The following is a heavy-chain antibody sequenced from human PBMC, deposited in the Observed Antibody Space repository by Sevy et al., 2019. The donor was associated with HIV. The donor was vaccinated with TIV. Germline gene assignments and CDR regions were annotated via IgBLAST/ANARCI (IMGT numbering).Heavy chain of an antibody. V-gene: IGHV3-73*01. CDR2: IRGKPNSYAT. D-gene: IGHD3-16*01. CDR1: GLTFSGSA. CDR3: VRQSGEWSNGISFYYHLVV. J-gene: IGHJ6*03. Sequence: GGSLRLSCVSSGLTFSGSAIHWVRQASGKGPEWVGHIRGKPNSYATVYTASMKGRFTISRDDSKNTAYLQVNSLKTEYTAVYYCVRQSGEWSNGISFYYHLVVWGKGTTVTVSS.